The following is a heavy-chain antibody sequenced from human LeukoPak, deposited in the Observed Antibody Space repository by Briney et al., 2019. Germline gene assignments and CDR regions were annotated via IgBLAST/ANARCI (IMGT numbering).Heavy chain of an antibody. V-gene: IGHV4-4*02. D-gene: IGHD3-10*01. CDR3: ARVSPYTWFGELLWGPFDY. J-gene: IGHJ4*02. Sequence: SETLSLTCAVSGDSISSRNWWTWVRQPPGKGLEWIGEISHTGSTDYNPSLKSRVTISVDTSKNQFSLKLSSVTAADTAVYYCARVSPYTWFGELLWGPFDYWGQGALVTVSS. CDR1: GDSISSRNW. CDR2: ISHTGST.